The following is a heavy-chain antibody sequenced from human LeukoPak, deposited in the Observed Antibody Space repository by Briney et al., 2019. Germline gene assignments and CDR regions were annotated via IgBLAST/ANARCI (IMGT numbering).Heavy chain of an antibody. CDR2: IYSGGST. D-gene: IGHD3-10*01. V-gene: IGHV3-66*01. CDR3: ARDREHGSGSYYDY. J-gene: IGHJ4*02. CDR1: GFTVSSNY. Sequence: PGGSLRLSCAASGFTVSSNYMSWVRQAPGKGLEWVSVIYSGGSTYYADPVKGRFTISRDNSKNTLYLQMNSLRAEDTAVYYCARDREHGSGSYYDYWGQGTLVTVSS.